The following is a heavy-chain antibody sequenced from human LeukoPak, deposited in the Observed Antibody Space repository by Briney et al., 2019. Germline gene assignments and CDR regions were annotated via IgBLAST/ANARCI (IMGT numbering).Heavy chain of an antibody. Sequence: GGSLRLSCAASGFTFSSYAMSWVRQAPGKGLEWVSAISGSGGSTYYADSVKGRFTISRDNSKNTLYLQMNSLRAEDTAVYYCARAQASEYYDILTGYYKRGGYYFDYWGQGTLVTVSS. J-gene: IGHJ4*02. V-gene: IGHV3-23*01. CDR1: GFTFSSYA. CDR2: ISGSGGST. D-gene: IGHD3-9*01. CDR3: ARAQASEYYDILTGYYKRGGYYFDY.